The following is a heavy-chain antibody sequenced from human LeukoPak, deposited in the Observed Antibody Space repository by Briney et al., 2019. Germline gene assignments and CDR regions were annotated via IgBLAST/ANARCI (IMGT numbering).Heavy chain of an antibody. CDR3: TTGETVTWARKGGY. J-gene: IGHJ4*02. Sequence: PGGSLRLSCAASGFIFSNYGMHWLRQAPGKGLEGVAFIRYDGSNKYYVNSVKGRFTISRDNSKNTLYLQMNSLKTEDTAVYYCTTGETVTWARKGGYWGQGTLVTVSS. CDR1: GFIFSNYG. CDR2: IRYDGSNK. D-gene: IGHD4-17*01. V-gene: IGHV3-30*02.